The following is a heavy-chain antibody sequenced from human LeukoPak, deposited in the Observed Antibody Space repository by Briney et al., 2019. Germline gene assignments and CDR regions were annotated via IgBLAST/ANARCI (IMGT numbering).Heavy chain of an antibody. CDR3: ARGGWELTTSYYFDY. CDR2: IWYDGGNK. V-gene: IGHV3-33*01. Sequence: PGGSLRLSCTASGFTFSSYGMHWVRQAPGKGLEWVAVIWYDGGNKYYADSVKGRFTISRDNSKNTLYLQMNSLRAEDTAVYYCARGGWELTTSYYFDYWGQGILVTVSS. D-gene: IGHD1-26*01. J-gene: IGHJ4*02. CDR1: GFTFSSYG.